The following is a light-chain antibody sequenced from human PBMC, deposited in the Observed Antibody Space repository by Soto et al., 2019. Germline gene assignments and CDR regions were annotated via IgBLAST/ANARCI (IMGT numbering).Light chain of an antibody. CDR2: GAS. V-gene: IGKV3-15*01. CDR3: QQYNNWPWT. Sequence: EKVMTQSPATLSVSPGERATLSCRASQSVSSNLAWYQQKPGQAPRLLIYGASTRATGIPARFSGSGSGTEFTLTISSLQSEAFAVYYCQQYNNWPWTFGQGTKVEIK. CDR1: QSVSSN. J-gene: IGKJ1*01.